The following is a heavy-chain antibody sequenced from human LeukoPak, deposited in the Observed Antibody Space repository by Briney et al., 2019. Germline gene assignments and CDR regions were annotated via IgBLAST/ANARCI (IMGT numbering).Heavy chain of an antibody. CDR2: IHNDGTTT. CDR3: ARDFYGRYCTGGSCYYRNWFDP. D-gene: IGHD2-15*01. CDR1: GFTFSTYA. J-gene: IGHJ5*02. Sequence: GGSLRLSCAASGFTFSTYAMTWVRQAPGKGLVWVSHIHNDGTTTTYAASVKGRFTISRDNAKNAVYLDMTGLSGEDTALYYCARDFYGRYCTGGSCYYRNWFDPWGQGTQVTVSS. V-gene: IGHV3-74*03.